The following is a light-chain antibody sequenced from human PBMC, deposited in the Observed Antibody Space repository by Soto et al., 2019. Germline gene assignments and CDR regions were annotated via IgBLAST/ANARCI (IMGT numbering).Light chain of an antibody. CDR1: ESLLQSNGNHY. J-gene: IGKJ1*01. CDR3: MQALTTPWT. CDR2: LGS. V-gene: IGKV2-28*01. Sequence: IVLTQSPLSLPVTPGEPASISCRSSESLLQSNGNHYLDWYLQKPGQSPQVLIYLGSNRASGVPDRFSGSGSGKDFTLKISRVEAEDVGVYYCMQALTTPWTFGQGTKVELK.